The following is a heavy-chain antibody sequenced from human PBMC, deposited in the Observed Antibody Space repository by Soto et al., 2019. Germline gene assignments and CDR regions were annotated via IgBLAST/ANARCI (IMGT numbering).Heavy chain of an antibody. J-gene: IGHJ4*02. CDR2: ISYDGSIE. CDR3: GRDWVWFGAHPIDN. V-gene: IGHV3-30*03. CDR1: GFTFSNYG. D-gene: IGHD3-10*01. Sequence: QVQLVESGGGVVQPGRSLRLSCAASGFTFSNYGMHWVRHAPGKGLDWVAVISYDGSIEYYSESVKGRFTMSRDNSENTAYLQMNSLRTEDTAVYFCGRDWVWFGAHPIDNWGQGTLVTVSS.